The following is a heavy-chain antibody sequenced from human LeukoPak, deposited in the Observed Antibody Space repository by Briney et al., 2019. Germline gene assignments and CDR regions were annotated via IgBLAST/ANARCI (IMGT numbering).Heavy chain of an antibody. Sequence: SGGSLRLSCAASGFTFSSYSMNWVRQAPGKGLEWVSSISSSSSYIYYADSVKGRFTISRDNAKNSLYLQMNSLRAEDTAVYYCAKDHRYCSGGSCYGADYWGQGTLVTVSS. V-gene: IGHV3-21*01. CDR2: ISSSSSYI. CDR3: AKDHRYCSGGSCYGADY. CDR1: GFTFSSYS. D-gene: IGHD2-15*01. J-gene: IGHJ4*02.